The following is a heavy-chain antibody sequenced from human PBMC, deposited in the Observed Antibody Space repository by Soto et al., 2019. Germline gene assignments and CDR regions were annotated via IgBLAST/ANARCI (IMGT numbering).Heavy chain of an antibody. Sequence: QVQLVESGGGVVQPGRSLRLSCAASGFTFSSYGMHWVRQAPGKGLEWVAVISYDGSNKYYADSVKSRFTISRDNSKNTLYLQMNGLIAEDTAVYYCAKDRRKVVVAAPFDYWGQGTLVTVSS. V-gene: IGHV3-30*18. CDR1: GFTFSSYG. D-gene: IGHD2-15*01. CDR2: ISYDGSNK. J-gene: IGHJ4*02. CDR3: AKDRRKVVVAAPFDY.